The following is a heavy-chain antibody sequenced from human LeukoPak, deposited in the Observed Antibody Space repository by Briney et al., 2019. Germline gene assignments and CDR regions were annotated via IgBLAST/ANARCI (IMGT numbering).Heavy chain of an antibody. V-gene: IGHV3-30*18. Sequence: GRSLRLSCAASGFTFSSYGMHWVRQAPGKGLEWVAVISYDGSNKYYADSVKGRFTISRDNSKNTLYLQMNSLRAEDTAVYYCAKDSAIVDTAFGYYGMDVWGQGTLVTVSS. CDR2: ISYDGSNK. CDR1: GFTFSSYG. J-gene: IGHJ6*02. CDR3: AKDSAIVDTAFGYYGMDV. D-gene: IGHD5-18*01.